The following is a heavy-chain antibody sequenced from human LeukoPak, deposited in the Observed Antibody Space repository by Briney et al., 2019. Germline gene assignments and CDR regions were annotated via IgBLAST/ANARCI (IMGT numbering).Heavy chain of an antibody. D-gene: IGHD5-12*01. CDR2: IYYSGSTYTGST. Sequence: PSETLSLTCTVSSGSISNSNYYWGWIRQPPGKGLEWIGSIYYSGSTYTGSTSYNPSLKSRVTISGDTSKNQFSLRLSSLTAADTAVYYCAKYIVGTMEDYWGQGTLVTVSS. V-gene: IGHV4-39*07. J-gene: IGHJ4*02. CDR1: SGSISNSNYY. CDR3: AKYIVGTMEDY.